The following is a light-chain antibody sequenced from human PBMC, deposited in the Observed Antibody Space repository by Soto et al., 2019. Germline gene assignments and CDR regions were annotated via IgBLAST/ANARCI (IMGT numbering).Light chain of an antibody. Sequence: QSVLTRPPSASGSPGQSVTISCTGTSSDVGGYNYVSWYQQHPGKAPKLLIYGVRERPSGVPDRFSGSKSGNTASLTVSWLQGEDEADYYCSSYAGSNNYVFGTGTKVTVL. V-gene: IGLV2-8*01. J-gene: IGLJ1*01. CDR2: GVR. CDR3: SSYAGSNNYV. CDR1: SSDVGGYNY.